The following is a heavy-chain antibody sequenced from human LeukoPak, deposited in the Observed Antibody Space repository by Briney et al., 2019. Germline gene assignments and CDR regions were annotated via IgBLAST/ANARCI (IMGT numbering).Heavy chain of an antibody. CDR3: AREGVAAAGKLDY. J-gene: IGHJ4*02. CDR1: GGSISSYY. Sequence: PSETLSLTCTVSGGSISSYYWSWIRQPAGKGLEWVGRIYTSGSTNYNPSLKSRVTMSVDTSKNQFSMNLISVTAADTAVYYCAREGVAAAGKLDYWGQGTLVTVSS. V-gene: IGHV4-4*07. CDR2: IYTSGST. D-gene: IGHD6-13*01.